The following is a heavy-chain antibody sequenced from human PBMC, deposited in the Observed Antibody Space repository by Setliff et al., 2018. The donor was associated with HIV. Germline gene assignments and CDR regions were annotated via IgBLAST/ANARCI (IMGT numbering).Heavy chain of an antibody. D-gene: IGHD6-6*01. CDR1: GGSFSNYY. Sequence: SLTCAVYGGSFSNYYWSWIRQSPGKGLEWIGEINHRGSTNYSPSLKIRALISADTSKNQFSLRLTSVTAADTAIYYCGRAQIAARRPFDYWGQGTLVTVSS. CDR3: GRAQIAARRPFDY. CDR2: INHRGST. V-gene: IGHV4-34*09. J-gene: IGHJ4*02.